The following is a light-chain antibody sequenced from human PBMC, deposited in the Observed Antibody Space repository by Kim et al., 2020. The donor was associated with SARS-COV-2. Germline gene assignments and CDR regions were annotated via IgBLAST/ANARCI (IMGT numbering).Light chain of an antibody. J-gene: IGLJ1*01. V-gene: IGLV3-21*04. CDR3: QVWDSSSDIYV. CDR1: DMVSNR. CDR2: SDS. Sequence: APGKTARLTCGGNDMVSNRVRWYQQKPGQAPLLVMLSDSDRPSWMPERVSGSRSGNTATLTISRVEAGDEADYYCQVWDSSSDIYVFGIGTKVTVL.